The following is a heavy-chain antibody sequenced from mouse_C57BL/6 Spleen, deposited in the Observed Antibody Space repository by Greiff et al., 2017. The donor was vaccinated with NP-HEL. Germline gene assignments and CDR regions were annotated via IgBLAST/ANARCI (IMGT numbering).Heavy chain of an antibody. V-gene: IGHV1-63*01. D-gene: IGHD1-1*01. CDR2: IYPGGGYT. CDR3: ATGGVEGYFEV. J-gene: IGHJ1*03. CDR1: GYTFTNYW. Sequence: QVQLKESGAELVRPGTSVKMSCKASGYTFTNYWIGWAKQRPGHGLEWIGDIYPGGGYTNYNEKFKGKATLTADKSSSTAYMQFSSLTAEDSAIYYCATGGVEGYFEVWGTGTTVTVSS.